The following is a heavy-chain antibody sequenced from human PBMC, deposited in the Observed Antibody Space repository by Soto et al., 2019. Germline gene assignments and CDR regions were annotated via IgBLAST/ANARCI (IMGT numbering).Heavy chain of an antibody. CDR3: TTGTTTPFGVCCYYYGMDV. D-gene: IGHD3-10*01. CDR2: IKSKTDGGTT. V-gene: IGHV3-15*07. CDR1: GFTFSNAW. Sequence: PGGSLRLSCAASGFTFSNAWMNWVRQAPGKGLEWVGRIKSKTDGGTTDYAAPVKGRFTISRDDSKNTLYLQMNSLKTEDTAVYYCTTGTTTPFGVCCYYYGMDVWGQGTTVTVSS. J-gene: IGHJ6*02.